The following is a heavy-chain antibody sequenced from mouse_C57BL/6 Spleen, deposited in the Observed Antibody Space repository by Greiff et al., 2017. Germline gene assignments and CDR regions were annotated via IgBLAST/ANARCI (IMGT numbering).Heavy chain of an antibody. J-gene: IGHJ4*01. Sequence: QVQLQQPGAELVKPGASVKMSCKASGYTFTSYWITWVKQRPGQGLEWIGDIYPGRGSTNYTEKFQSKATLTVDTSSSTAYMQLSSLTSEDSAAYFCARGGNYAIDYWGQGTSVTVSS. V-gene: IGHV1-55*01. CDR1: GYTFTSYW. CDR2: IYPGRGST. CDR3: ARGGNYAIDY.